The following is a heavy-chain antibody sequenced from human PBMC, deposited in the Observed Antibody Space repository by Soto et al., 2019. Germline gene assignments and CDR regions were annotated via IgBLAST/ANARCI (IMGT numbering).Heavy chain of an antibody. CDR2: INPSGGST. D-gene: IGHD2-15*01. Sequence: ASVKVSCKASGYTFTNYHMHWVRQAPEQGFEWMGVINPSGGSTTYAQKFQGRVTMTSDTSTSTVYMELSSLRSDDTAVYYCARDSSIVVDGGSCQDYWGQGTQVTVSS. V-gene: IGHV1-46*01. CDR1: GYTFTNYH. J-gene: IGHJ4*02. CDR3: ARDSSIVVDGGSCQDY.